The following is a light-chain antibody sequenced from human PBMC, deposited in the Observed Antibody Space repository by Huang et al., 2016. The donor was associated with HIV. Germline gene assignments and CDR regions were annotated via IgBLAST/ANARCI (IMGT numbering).Light chain of an antibody. CDR1: QSISADY. CDR2: AAH. V-gene: IGKV3-20*01. J-gene: IGKJ1*01. CDR3: QQYAGSPWT. Sequence: EIVLTQSPGTLSLSPGERATLSCRASQSISADYLAWYQQKPGQAPRLLIYAAHSTASGIPDRFSGSGSGTDFTLTIYRLEPEDFAVYFCQQYAGSPWTFGQGTKVEIK.